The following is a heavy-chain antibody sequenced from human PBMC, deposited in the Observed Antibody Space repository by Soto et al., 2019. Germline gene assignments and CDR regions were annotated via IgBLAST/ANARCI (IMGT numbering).Heavy chain of an antibody. V-gene: IGHV4-31*03. Sequence: QVQLQEPGPGLVKPSQTLSLTCTVSGGSISSGGYYWSWLRQHPGKGLEWIGYIYYSGSTYYNPSLKSRVTISVDTSKNQFAMKLSSVTAADTAVYYCARSSLSTVTTFDVWGQGTLVTVSS. J-gene: IGHJ5*02. D-gene: IGHD4-17*01. CDR1: GGSISSGGYY. CDR2: IYYSGST. CDR3: ARSSLSTVTTFDV.